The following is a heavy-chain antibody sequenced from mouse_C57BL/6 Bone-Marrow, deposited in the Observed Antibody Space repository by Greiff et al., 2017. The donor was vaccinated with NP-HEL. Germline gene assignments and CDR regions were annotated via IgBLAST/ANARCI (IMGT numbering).Heavy chain of an antibody. J-gene: IGHJ3*01. CDR1: GYSITSGYY. D-gene: IGHD1-1*01. CDR2: ISYDGSN. Sequence: EVKLVESGPGLVKPSQSLSLTCSVTGYSITSGYYWNWIRQFPGNKLEWMGYISYDGSNNYNPSLKNRISITRDTSKNQFFLKLNSVTTEDTATYYCARGAYYYGSSLFAYWGQGTLVTVSA. CDR3: ARGAYYYGSSLFAY. V-gene: IGHV3-6*01.